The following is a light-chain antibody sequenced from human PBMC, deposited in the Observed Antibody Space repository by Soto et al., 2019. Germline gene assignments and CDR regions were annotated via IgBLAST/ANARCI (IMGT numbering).Light chain of an antibody. V-gene: IGKV3-15*01. CDR3: QQYSNWPPFT. CDR1: QSLSSN. J-gene: IGKJ5*01. Sequence: EIVLTQTQYTLSLSPGERATPSCSVSQSLSSNYLAWYQQKPGQAPRLLIYDTSTRATGIPARFSGSGSGTEFTLTISSLQSADSAVYYCQQYSNWPPFTFGQGRLLEVK. CDR2: DTS.